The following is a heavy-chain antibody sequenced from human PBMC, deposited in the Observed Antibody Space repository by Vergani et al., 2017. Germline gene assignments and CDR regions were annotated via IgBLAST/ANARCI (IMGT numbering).Heavy chain of an antibody. CDR2: NIPILGIA. J-gene: IGHJ6*02. CDR3: AGEYSSSSLRSDYYYGMDV. D-gene: IGHD6-6*01. CDR1: GGTFSSYA. V-gene: IGHV1-69*04. Sequence: QVQLVQSGAEVKKPGSSVKVSCKASGGTFSSYAISWVRQAPGQGLEWMGRNIPILGIANYAQQFQGRVTVTADKSTSTAYMEMSRLRSEDTAVYYCAGEYSSSSLRSDYYYGMDVWGQGTTVTVSS.